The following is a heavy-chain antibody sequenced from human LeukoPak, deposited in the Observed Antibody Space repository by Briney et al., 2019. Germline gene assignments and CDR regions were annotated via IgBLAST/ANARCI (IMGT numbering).Heavy chain of an antibody. V-gene: IGHV3-48*04. J-gene: IGHJ4*02. CDR3: ARSITFDY. CDR2: ISSSGINI. CDR1: GFTFSSYS. Sequence: GGSLRLSCAASGFTFSSYSMNWVRDPPGPGLEWVSYISSSGINIYYADSVKGRFTISRDNAKNSLYLQMNSLRAEDTAVYFCARSITFDYWGQGTLVTVSS. D-gene: IGHD3-10*01.